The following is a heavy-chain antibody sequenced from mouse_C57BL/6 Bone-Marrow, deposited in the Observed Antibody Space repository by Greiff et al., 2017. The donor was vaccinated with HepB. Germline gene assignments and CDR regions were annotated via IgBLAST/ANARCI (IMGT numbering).Heavy chain of an antibody. CDR2: INPNNGGT. CDR1: GYTFTDYY. J-gene: IGHJ1*03. D-gene: IGHD1-1*01. Sequence: EVQLQQSGPELVKPGASVKISCKASGYTFTDYYMNWVKQSHGKSLEWIGDINPNNGGTSYNQKFKGKATLTVDKSSSTAYMELRSLTSEDSAVYYCAIRFHWYFDVWGTGTTVTVSS. V-gene: IGHV1-26*01. CDR3: AIRFHWYFDV.